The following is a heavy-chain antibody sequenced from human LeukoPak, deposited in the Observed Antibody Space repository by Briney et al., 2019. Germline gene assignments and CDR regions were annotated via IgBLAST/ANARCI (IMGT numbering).Heavy chain of an antibody. CDR2: INPNSGGT. CDR1: GYTFTGYY. D-gene: IGHD3-22*01. CDR3: ARVRRDSSGCCSLFDY. J-gene: IGHJ4*02. Sequence: ASVKVSCKASGYTFTGYYMHWVRQAPGQGLEWMGWINPNSGGTNYAQKFQGRVTMTRDTSISTAYMELSRLRSDDTAVYYCARVRRDSSGCCSLFDYWGQGTLVTVSS. V-gene: IGHV1-2*02.